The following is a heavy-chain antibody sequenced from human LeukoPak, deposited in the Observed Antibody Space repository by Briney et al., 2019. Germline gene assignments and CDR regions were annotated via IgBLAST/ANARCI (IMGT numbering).Heavy chain of an antibody. CDR2: MNPNSGNT. CDR3: ARVRSNRHSSSWYYFDY. J-gene: IGHJ4*02. Sequence: ASVKVSCKASGYTFTSYDINWVRQAIGQGLEWMGWMNPNSGNTGYAQKFQGRVTMTRNTSISTAYMELSSLRSEDTAVYYCARVRSNRHSSSWYYFDYWGQGTLVTVSS. CDR1: GYTFTSYD. D-gene: IGHD6-13*01. V-gene: IGHV1-8*01.